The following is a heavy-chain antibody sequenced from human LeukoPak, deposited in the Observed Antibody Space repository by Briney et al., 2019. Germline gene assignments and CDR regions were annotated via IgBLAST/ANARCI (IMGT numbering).Heavy chain of an antibody. Sequence: GRSLRLSCAASGFNFTTYWLHWVRQAPGKGLVWVSRINSDESSTHNADAVKGRFTISRDSAKNTLYLQMNSLRAEDTAVYYCARAETQIHAFDIWGRGTMVTVSS. CDR2: INSDESST. D-gene: IGHD5-24*01. J-gene: IGHJ3*02. CDR3: ARAETQIHAFDI. V-gene: IGHV3-74*01. CDR1: GFNFTTYW.